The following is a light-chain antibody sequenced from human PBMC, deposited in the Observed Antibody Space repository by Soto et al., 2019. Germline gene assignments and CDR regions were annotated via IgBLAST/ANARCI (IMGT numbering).Light chain of an antibody. CDR1: QSISSW. V-gene: IGKV1-5*03. Sequence: DIQMTQSPSTLSASVGDRVTITCRASQSISSWLAWYQQKPGKAPKLLIYKASSLESGVPSRFSGSGSGTEFTLTISSLQPDDFETYYCQQYNSYQWTLGQGPKV. CDR3: QQYNSYQWT. J-gene: IGKJ1*01. CDR2: KAS.